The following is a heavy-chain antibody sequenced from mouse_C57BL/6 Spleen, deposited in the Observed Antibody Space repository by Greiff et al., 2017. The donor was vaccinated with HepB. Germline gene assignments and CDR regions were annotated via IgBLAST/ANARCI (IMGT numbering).Heavy chain of an antibody. V-gene: IGHV1-84*01. CDR1: GYTFTDYY. Sequence: LMESGPELVKPGASVKISCKASGYTFTDYYINWVKQRPGQGLEWIGWIYPGSGNTKYNEKFKGKATLTVDTSSSTAYMQLSSLTSEDSAVYFCARFHYDYEGGGAMDYWGQGTSVTVSS. CDR3: ARFHYDYEGGGAMDY. D-gene: IGHD2-4*01. CDR2: IYPGSGNT. J-gene: IGHJ4*01.